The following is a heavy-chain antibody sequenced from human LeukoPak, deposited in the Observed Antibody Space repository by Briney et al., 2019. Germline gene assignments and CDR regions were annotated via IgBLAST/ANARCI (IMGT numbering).Heavy chain of an antibody. CDR2: IYSGGST. J-gene: IGHJ5*02. CDR3: ARSWYYYNILDWFDP. V-gene: IGHV3-66*02. CDR1: GGSFSGYY. D-gene: IGHD6-13*01. Sequence: PSETLSLTCAVYGGSFSGYYWSWVRQAPGKGLEWVSVIYSGGSTYYADSVKGRFTISRDNSKNTLYLQMNSLRAEDTAVYYCARSWYYYNILDWFDPWGQGTLVTVSS.